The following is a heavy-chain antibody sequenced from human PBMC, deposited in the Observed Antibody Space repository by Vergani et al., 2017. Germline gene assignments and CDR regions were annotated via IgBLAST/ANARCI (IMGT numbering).Heavy chain of an antibody. D-gene: IGHD4-17*01. CDR3: ARDPHYGDYNYYYYGMDV. V-gene: IGHV1-18*01. Sequence: QVQLVQSGAEVKKPGASVKVSCKASGYTFSTYGISWVRQAPGQGLEWMGWISAYNGNTNYPEKFQGRLTMTTDTSTRTAYMELRSLRSDDTAVYYCARDPHYGDYNYYYYGMDVWGQGTTVTVSS. J-gene: IGHJ6*02. CDR1: GYTFSTYG. CDR2: ISAYNGNT.